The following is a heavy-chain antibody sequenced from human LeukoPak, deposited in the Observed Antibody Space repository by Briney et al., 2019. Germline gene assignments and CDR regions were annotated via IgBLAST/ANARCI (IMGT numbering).Heavy chain of an antibody. J-gene: IGHJ3*02. D-gene: IGHD3-16*02. CDR3: ARERMITFGGVIVQTNDAFDI. CDR2: IWYDGSIK. V-gene: IGHV3-33*01. CDR1: GFTFSSYG. Sequence: GGSLRLSCAASGFTFSSYGMHWVRQAPGKGLEWVAVIWYDGSIKYYADSVKGRFTISRDNSKNTLYLQMNSLRAEDTAVYYCARERMITFGGVIVQTNDAFDIWGQGTMVTVSS.